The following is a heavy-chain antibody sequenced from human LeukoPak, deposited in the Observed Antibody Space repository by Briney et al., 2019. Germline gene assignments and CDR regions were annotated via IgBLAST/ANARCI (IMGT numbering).Heavy chain of an antibody. CDR1: GGFISRYY. CDR3: ARGRGKTNIMNCSSTSCYSGYYYYYYMDV. D-gene: IGHD2-2*01. V-gene: IGHV4-59*01. CDR2: ISYRGRP. Sequence: SQTLSLTSPVSGGFISRYYWSWIRHPPSTVLGWIGYISYRGRPNYNRSLKSRVTISVDTSKNQFSLKLSSVTAADTAVYYCARGRGKTNIMNCSSTSCYSGYYYYYYMDVWGKGTTVTVSS. J-gene: IGHJ6*03.